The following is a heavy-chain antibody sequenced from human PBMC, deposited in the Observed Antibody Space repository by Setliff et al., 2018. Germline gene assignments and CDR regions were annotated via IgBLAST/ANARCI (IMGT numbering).Heavy chain of an antibody. CDR1: GFTFSTYA. Sequence: GGSLRLSCAASGFTFSTYAMSWVRQAPGKGLEWVSTIYSGDRSTFYTDSVKGRFTIFRDGSKNTLYLQMTSLRAEDTAVYYCAKPQVELRWGFESWGQGTLVTVSS. CDR2: IYSGDRST. CDR3: AKPQVELRWGFES. J-gene: IGHJ4*02. V-gene: IGHV3-23*03. D-gene: IGHD1-7*01.